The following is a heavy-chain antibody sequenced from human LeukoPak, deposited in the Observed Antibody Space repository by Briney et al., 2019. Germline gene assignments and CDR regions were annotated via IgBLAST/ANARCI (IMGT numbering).Heavy chain of an antibody. CDR1: GGSISSYY. J-gene: IGHJ2*01. V-gene: IGHV4-4*07. CDR2: INTSGSS. Sequence: PSETLSLTCTVSGGSISSYYWSWIRQPAGKGLEWIGRINTSGSSNYNPSLRSRVTMSVDTSKNQFSLNLSSVTAADTAVYYCARRVQLWSYWHFDLWGRGTLVTVSS. D-gene: IGHD5-18*01. CDR3: ARRVQLWSYWHFDL.